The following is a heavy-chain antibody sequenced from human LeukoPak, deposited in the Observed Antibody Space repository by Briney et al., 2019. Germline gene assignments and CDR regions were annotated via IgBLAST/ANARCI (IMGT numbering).Heavy chain of an antibody. V-gene: IGHV7-4-1*02. J-gene: IGHJ5*02. CDR2: INTNTGNP. D-gene: IGHD3-10*01. Sequence: ASVKVSCKASGYTFTSYAMNWVRQAPGQGLEWMGWINTNTGNPTYAQGFTGRFVFSLDTSVSTAYLQISSLKAEDTAVYYCAREALGYYYGSGRRNWFDPWGQGTLVTVSS. CDR3: AREALGYYYGSGRRNWFDP. CDR1: GYTFTSYA.